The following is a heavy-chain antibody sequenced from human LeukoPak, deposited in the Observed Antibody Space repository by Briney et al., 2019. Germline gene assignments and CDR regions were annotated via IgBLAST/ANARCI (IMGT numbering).Heavy chain of an antibody. CDR1: GFTFRNYG. Sequence: GSLRLSCAASGFTFRNYGMHWVRQAPGKGLEWVAFISYDESNKYYADSVKGRFTISRDNSSNTLYLQMNSLRADDTAVYYCAKDLSHIVVVTTTLDYWGQGTLVTVSS. J-gene: IGHJ4*02. CDR2: ISYDESNK. D-gene: IGHD2-21*02. CDR3: AKDLSHIVVVTTTLDY. V-gene: IGHV3-30*18.